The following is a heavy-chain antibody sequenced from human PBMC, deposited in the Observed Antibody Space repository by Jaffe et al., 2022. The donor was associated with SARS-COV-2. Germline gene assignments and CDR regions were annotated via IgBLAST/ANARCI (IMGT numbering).Heavy chain of an antibody. CDR3: ARAAVAGPDYGMDV. CDR1: GFTFSSYA. V-gene: IGHV3-30-3*01. J-gene: IGHJ6*02. CDR2: ISYDGSNK. D-gene: IGHD6-19*01. Sequence: QVQLVESGGGVVQPGRSLRLSCAASGFTFSSYAMHWVRQAPGKGLEWVAVISYDGSNKYYADSVKGRFTISRDNSKNTLYLQMNSLRAEDTAVYYCARAAVAGPDYGMDVWGQGTTVTVSS.